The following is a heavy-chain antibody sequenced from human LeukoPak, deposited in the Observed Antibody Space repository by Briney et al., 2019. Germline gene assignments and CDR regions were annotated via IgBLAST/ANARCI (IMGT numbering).Heavy chain of an antibody. D-gene: IGHD3-22*01. V-gene: IGHV3-7*05. CDR2: IKQDGSEK. J-gene: IGHJ5*02. CDR3: ARVNYDSSGVGWFDP. Sequence: GGSLRLSCAASGFTFSGYWMTWVRQAPGKGLEWVAKIKQDGSEKYYVDSVKGRFTISRDNAKNSLDLQMNSLRAEDTAVYYCARVNYDSSGVGWFDPWGQGTLVTVSS. CDR1: GFTFSGYW.